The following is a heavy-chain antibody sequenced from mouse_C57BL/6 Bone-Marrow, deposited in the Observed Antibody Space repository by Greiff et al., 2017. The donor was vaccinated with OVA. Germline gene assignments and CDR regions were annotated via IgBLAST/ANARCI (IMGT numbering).Heavy chain of an antibody. Sequence: EVRLVESGGGLVKPGGSLKISCAASGFTFSDYGMHWVSQAPEKGLEWVAYISSGSNTNYYANTEKSEFTISKNNAKNTQFLQMTSLRSEDTAMYCCARPAQATWFAYGGQGTLVTVSA. CDR3: ARPAQATWFAY. D-gene: IGHD3-2*02. V-gene: IGHV5-17*01. CDR1: GFTFSDYG. CDR2: ISSGSNTN. J-gene: IGHJ3*01.